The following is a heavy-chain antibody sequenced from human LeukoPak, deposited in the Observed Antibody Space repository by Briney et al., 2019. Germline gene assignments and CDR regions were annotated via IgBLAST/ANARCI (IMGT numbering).Heavy chain of an antibody. CDR3: AKGVGPFGH. D-gene: IGHD1-26*01. V-gene: IGHV3-23*01. CDR1: GFTFSSYA. CDR2: INISGGST. J-gene: IGHJ1*01. Sequence: GGSLRLSCAASGFTFSSYAMIWVRQAPGKGLEWVSGINISGGSTYYAASVKGRFTISRDNSKNTLYLQMNSLRAEDTAVYYCAKGVGPFGHWGQGTLVTVSS.